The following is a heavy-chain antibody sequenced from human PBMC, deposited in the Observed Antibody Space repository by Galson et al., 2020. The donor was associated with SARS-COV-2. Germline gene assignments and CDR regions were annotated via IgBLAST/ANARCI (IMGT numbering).Heavy chain of an antibody. CDR2: INPNSGGT. V-gene: IGHV1-2*06. CDR3: ARVGIEAAGTWGYYYYYHLDV. CDR1: GYTFIGYY. D-gene: IGHD6-13*01. J-gene: IGHJ6*03. Sequence: ASVKVSCKASGYTFIGYYMHWVRQAPGQGLEWMGRINPNSGGTNYAQNFQGRVTMTRDTSISTAYMELSRLKSGDTAVYYCARVGIEAAGTWGYYYYYHLDVWGKGTTVTISS.